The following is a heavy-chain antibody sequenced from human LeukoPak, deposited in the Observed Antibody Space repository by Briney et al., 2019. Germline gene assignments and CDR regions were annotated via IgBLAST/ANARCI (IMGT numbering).Heavy chain of an antibody. CDR1: GGTFSSYA. D-gene: IGHD6-6*01. J-gene: IGHJ4*02. Sequence: ASVKVSCKASGGTFSSYAISWVRQAPGQGLEWMGWISAYNGNTNYAQKLQGRVTMTTDTSTSTAYMELRSLRSDDTAVYYCARDRAYSSSFASSRNRRQLDYWGQGTLVTVSS. CDR2: ISAYNGNT. CDR3: ARDRAYSSSFASSRNRRQLDY. V-gene: IGHV1-18*01.